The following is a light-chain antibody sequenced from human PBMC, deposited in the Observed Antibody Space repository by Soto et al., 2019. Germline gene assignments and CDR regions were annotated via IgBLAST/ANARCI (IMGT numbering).Light chain of an antibody. CDR1: QTISSW. CDR3: QHYNSYSEA. V-gene: IGKV1-5*03. Sequence: DIQMTQSPSTLSGSVGDRVTITCRASQTISSWLAWYQQKPGKAPKLLIYKASTLKSGVPSRFSGSGSGTEFTLTISSLQPDDVATYYCQHYNSYSEAFGQGTTVELK. CDR2: KAS. J-gene: IGKJ1*01.